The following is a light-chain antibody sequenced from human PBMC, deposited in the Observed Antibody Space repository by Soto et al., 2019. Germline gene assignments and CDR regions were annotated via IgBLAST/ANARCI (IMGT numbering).Light chain of an antibody. CDR1: QSISSY. J-gene: IGKJ5*01. Sequence: DIQITHSPSSLSASVGDIFTITFRASQSISSYLNWYQQKPGKAPKLLIYAASSLQSGVPSRFSGSGSGTDFTLTISSLQPEDFATYYCQQSYSTPITFGQGTRLEI. V-gene: IGKV1-39*01. CDR2: AAS. CDR3: QQSYSTPIT.